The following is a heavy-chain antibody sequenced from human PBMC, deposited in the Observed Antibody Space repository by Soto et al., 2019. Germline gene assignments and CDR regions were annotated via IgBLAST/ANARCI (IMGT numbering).Heavy chain of an antibody. J-gene: IGHJ4*02. CDR1: GFTFSDYY. D-gene: IGHD4-17*01. V-gene: IGHV3-11*04. Sequence: VQLVESGGGLVQPGGSLRLSCAASGFTFSDYYMNWVRQAPGKGLEWVSYISSSGSTIYYADSVKGRFTISRDNAKNSLYLQMNSLRAEDTAVYYCARVMTTVVTAFDYWGQGTLVTVSS. CDR2: ISSSGSTI. CDR3: ARVMTTVVTAFDY.